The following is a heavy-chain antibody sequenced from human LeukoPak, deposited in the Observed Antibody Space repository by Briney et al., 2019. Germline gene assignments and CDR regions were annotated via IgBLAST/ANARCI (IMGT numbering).Heavy chain of an antibody. CDR1: GGSISSYY. CDR3: ARGGGYCSSTSCHDAFDI. V-gene: IGHV4-59*01. CDR2: IYYSGST. Sequence: MSSETLSLTCTVSGGSISSYYWSWIRQPPGKGLEWIGYIYYSGSTNYNSSLKSRVTISVDTSKNQFSLKLSSVTAADTAVYYCARGGGYCSSTSCHDAFDIWGQGTMVTVSS. D-gene: IGHD2-2*01. J-gene: IGHJ3*02.